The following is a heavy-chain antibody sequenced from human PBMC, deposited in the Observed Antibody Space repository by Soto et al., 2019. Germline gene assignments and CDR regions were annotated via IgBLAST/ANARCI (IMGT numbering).Heavy chain of an antibody. J-gene: IGHJ3*01. Sequence: GASVKVSCKASGDTFTGYFIHWVRQAPGHGLEWMGWISANSGGTNYGQKFRGRVTMTRDTSISTAYMELRSLTSDDTAVYYCARLRLRFDAFDVWGQGTMVTVSS. CDR1: GDTFTGYF. CDR2: ISANSGGT. CDR3: ARLRLRFDAFDV. V-gene: IGHV1-2*02. D-gene: IGHD3-16*01.